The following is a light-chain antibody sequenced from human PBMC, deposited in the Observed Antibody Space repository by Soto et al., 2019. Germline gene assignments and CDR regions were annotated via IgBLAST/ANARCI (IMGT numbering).Light chain of an antibody. CDR3: QQSHTSPRT. CDR2: GAS. Sequence: DIQMTQSPSFLSASVGDRVTVTCRASQSVGTHLHWYQQKSGKAPKLLIYGASTLQSGVSSRFSGSGSGTXXXXXIXXXXPXDFAVYYXQQSHTSPRTFGQGTRLDIK. V-gene: IGKV1-39*01. J-gene: IGKJ2*01. CDR1: QSVGTH.